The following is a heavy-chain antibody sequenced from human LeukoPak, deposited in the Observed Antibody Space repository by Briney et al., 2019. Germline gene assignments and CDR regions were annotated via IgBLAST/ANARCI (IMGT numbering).Heavy chain of an antibody. V-gene: IGHV1-2*06. CDR1: GYTFTGYY. CDR3: ARTLVVAATPFVY. Sequence: GASVKVSCKASGYTFTGYYIHWVRQAPGQGLEWMGRINPNSGGTNYAQKFQGRVTMTRDTSISTAYMELSRLRSDDTAVYYCARTLVVAATPFVYWGQGTLVTVSS. J-gene: IGHJ4*02. D-gene: IGHD2-15*01. CDR2: INPNSGGT.